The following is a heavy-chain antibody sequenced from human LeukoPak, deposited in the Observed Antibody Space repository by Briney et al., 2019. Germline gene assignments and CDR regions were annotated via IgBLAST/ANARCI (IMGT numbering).Heavy chain of an antibody. CDR1: GGSFSCYY. Sequence: SETLSLTCAVYGGSFSCYYWSWIRQPPGKGLEWIGEINHSGSTNYNPSLKSRVTISVDTSKKQFSLKLSSVTAADTAVYYCAKVKAIAAAGTDDYWGEGTPVTVSS. J-gene: IGHJ4*02. V-gene: IGHV4-34*01. D-gene: IGHD6-13*01. CDR3: AKVKAIAAAGTDDY. CDR2: INHSGST.